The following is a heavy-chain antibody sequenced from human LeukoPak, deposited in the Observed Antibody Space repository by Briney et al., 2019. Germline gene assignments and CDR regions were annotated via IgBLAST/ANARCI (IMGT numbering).Heavy chain of an antibody. V-gene: IGHV3-48*01. CDR2: ISSNNFTV. J-gene: IGHJ4*02. Sequence: GGSLRLSCAASGFTFSTYSMNWVRQAPGKGLEWVSYISSNNFTVYYADSVKSRFTISRDNAKNSLYLQMNSLRAEDTAVYYCARDLGQDYWGQGTLVTVSS. CDR3: ARDLGQDY. CDR1: GFTFSTYS.